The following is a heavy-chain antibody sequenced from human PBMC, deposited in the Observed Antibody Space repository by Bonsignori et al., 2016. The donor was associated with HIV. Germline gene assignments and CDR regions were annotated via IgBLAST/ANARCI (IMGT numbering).Heavy chain of an antibody. J-gene: IGHJ6*03. V-gene: IGHV3-30-3*01. CDR3: ARDEGDYYYYYMDV. CDR1: GFTFSSYA. Sequence: GGSLRLSCAASGFTFSSYAMHWVRQAPGKGLEWVAVISYDGSNKYYADSVKGRFTISRDNSKNTLYLQMNSLRAEDTAVYYCARDEGDYYYYYMDVWGKGTTVTVSS. CDR2: ISYDGSNK.